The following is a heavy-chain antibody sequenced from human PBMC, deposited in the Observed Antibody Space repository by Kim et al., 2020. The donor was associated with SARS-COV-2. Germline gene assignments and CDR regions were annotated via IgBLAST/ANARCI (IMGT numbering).Heavy chain of an antibody. CDR2: ISSSGSTI. V-gene: IGHV3-11*01. CDR1: GFTFSDYY. J-gene: IGHJ5*02. Sequence: GGSLRLSCAASGFTFSDYYMSWIRQAPGKGLEWVSYISSSGSTIYYADSVKGRFTISRDNAKNSLYLQMNSLRAEDTAVYYCARMRVDSSGPTFDPWGQGTLVTVSS. CDR3: ARMRVDSSGPTFDP. D-gene: IGHD3-22*01.